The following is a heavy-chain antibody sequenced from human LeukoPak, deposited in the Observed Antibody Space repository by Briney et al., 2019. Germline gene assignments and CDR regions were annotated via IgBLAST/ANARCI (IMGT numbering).Heavy chain of an antibody. CDR1: GGSISNHY. J-gene: IGHJ5*02. CDR2: IYYSGKT. CDR3: ARGRPITEEGSWLDP. V-gene: IGHV4-59*11. D-gene: IGHD1-14*01. Sequence: SETLSLTCIVSGGSISNHYWSWIRQPLGKGLEWIGYIYYSGKTDYNPSVRSRVTISVDTSRNQFSLKLTSVTAADTAVYYCARGRPITEEGSWLDPWGLGTLVTVSS.